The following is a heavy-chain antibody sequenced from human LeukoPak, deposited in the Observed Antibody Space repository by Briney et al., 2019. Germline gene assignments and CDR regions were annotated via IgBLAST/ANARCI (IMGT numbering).Heavy chain of an antibody. J-gene: IGHJ4*02. V-gene: IGHV4-39*01. Sequence: SETPSLTCTVSGGSISSSSYYWGWIRHLPGKGGEWIGSIYYSGSTYYNPSLKSRVTISVDTSKNQFSLKLSSVTAADTAVYYCARHKDWWLRYFDYWGQGTRVTFSS. D-gene: IGHD5-12*01. CDR2: IYYSGST. CDR1: GGSISSSSYY. CDR3: ARHKDWWLRYFDY.